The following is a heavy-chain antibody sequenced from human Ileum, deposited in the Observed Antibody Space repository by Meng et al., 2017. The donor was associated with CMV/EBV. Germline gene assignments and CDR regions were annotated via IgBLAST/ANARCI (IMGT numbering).Heavy chain of an antibody. V-gene: IGHV4-61*05. D-gene: IGHD3-10*01. Sequence: QAPGPWRGGASETLSLTWVLSVCSTTIGAFYCGWIRQAPGQGLGLNGEINHNESTSYNPSHKTGLTISVDTSMNQSSLKLSAVTDADKAVYYCVVEYGSGGMAWFDYWGQGTLVTVSS. CDR1: VCSTTIGAFY. J-gene: IGHJ5*01. CDR2: INHNEST. CDR3: VVEYGSGGMAWFDY.